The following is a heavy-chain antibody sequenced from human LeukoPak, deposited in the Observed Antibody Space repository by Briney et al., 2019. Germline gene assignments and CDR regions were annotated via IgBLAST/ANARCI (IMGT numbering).Heavy chain of an antibody. D-gene: IGHD1-26*01. J-gene: IGHJ4*02. CDR2: ISYDGSNK. CDR1: GFTFSSYG. CDR3: ARGEWELLMVIGYY. V-gene: IGHV3-30*12. Sequence: GGSLRLSCAASGFTFSSYGMHWVRQAPGKGLEWVAVISYDGSNKYYADSVKGRFTISRDNSKNTLYLQMNSLRAEDTAVDYCARGEWELLMVIGYYWGQGTLVAVSS.